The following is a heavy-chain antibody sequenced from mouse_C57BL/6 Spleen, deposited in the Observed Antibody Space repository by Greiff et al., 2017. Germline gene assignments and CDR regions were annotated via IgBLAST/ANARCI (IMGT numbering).Heavy chain of an antibody. Sequence: QVQLQQSGAELVRPGASVTLSCKASGYTFTDYEMHWVKQTPVHGLEWIGAIDPETGGTAYNQKFKGKAILTADKSSSTAYLELRSLTSEDSAVYYCTRCPSDYYGSSYDDWGQGTTLTVSS. J-gene: IGHJ2*01. CDR1: GYTFTDYE. V-gene: IGHV1-15*01. CDR3: TRCPSDYYGSSYDD. D-gene: IGHD1-1*01. CDR2: IDPETGGT.